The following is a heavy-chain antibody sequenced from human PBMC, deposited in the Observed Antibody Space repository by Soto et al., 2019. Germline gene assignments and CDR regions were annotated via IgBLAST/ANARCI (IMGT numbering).Heavy chain of an antibody. CDR3: ARDLNYYDSSGYSPPSSWIDP. CDR1: GDSISSGGYY. D-gene: IGHD3-22*01. Sequence: TLSLTCTVSGDSISSGGYYWSWIRQHPGKGLEWIGYIYYSGSTYYNPSLKSRVTISVDTSKNQFSLKLSSVTAADTAVYYCARDLNYYDSSGYSPPSSWIDPWGQGTLVTVS. J-gene: IGHJ5*02. CDR2: IYYSGST. V-gene: IGHV4-31*03.